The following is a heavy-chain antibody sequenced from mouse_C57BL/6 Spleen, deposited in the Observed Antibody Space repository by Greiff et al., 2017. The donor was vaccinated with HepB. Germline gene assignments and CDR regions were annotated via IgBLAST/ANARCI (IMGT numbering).Heavy chain of an antibody. CDR3: ARRFLDGYYVFDY. D-gene: IGHD2-3*01. V-gene: IGHV1-64*01. J-gene: IGHJ2*01. Sequence: QVQLQQPGAELVKPGASVKLSCKASGYTFTSYWMHWVKQRPGQGLEWIGMIHPNSGSTNYNEKFKSKATLTVDKSSSTAYMQLSSLTSEDSAVYCCARRFLDGYYVFDYWGQGTPLTVSS. CDR2: IHPNSGST. CDR1: GYTFTSYW.